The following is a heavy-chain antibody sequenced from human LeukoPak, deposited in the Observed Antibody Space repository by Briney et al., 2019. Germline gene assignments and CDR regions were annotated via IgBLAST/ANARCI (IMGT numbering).Heavy chain of an antibody. CDR2: IISDGSSA. J-gene: IGHJ4*02. V-gene: IGHV3-74*01. CDR1: GFTLKDYW. D-gene: IGHD1-1*01. CDR3: AKGHTNLDPA. Sequence: GGSLRLSCASSGFTLKDYWMHWVRQAPGKGLVWVARIISDGSSASYADSVKGRFSMSRDNGKNSLYLQMNSLRGEDTAIYFCAKGHTNLDPAGDQGALVIVSS.